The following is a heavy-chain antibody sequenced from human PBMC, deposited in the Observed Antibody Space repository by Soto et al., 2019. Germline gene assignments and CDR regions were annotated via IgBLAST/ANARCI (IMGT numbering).Heavy chain of an antibody. J-gene: IGHJ4*01. CDR3: VRDRTILVHTSIDY. Sequence: GGSLRLSCSVSGFTFSDFSMTCVRQAPVKGLEWVSYIDYSGSRTDYADSVKGRFTISRDNAKNSLYLQMYSLRAEDTAIYYCVRDRTILVHTSIDYWGKGNLGTV. CDR1: GFTFSDFS. CDR2: IDYSGSRT. D-gene: IGHD2-21*01. V-gene: IGHV3-11*06.